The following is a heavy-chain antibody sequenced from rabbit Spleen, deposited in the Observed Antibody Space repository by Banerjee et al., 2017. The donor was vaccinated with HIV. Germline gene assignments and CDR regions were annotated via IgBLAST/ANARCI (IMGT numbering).Heavy chain of an antibody. CDR3: ARGFASSGGYSP. CDR2: TYAGTRRTT. D-gene: IGHD1-1*01. V-gene: IGHV1S40*01. Sequence: QSLEESGGDLVKPGASLTLTCTASGVSFSSSSYMCWVRQAPGKGLEWIGCTYAGTRRTTYYANWATGRFTVSKTSSTTVTLQMTNLTVADTATYFCARGFASSGGYSPWGPGTLVTVS. J-gene: IGHJ4*01. CDR1: GVSFSSSSY.